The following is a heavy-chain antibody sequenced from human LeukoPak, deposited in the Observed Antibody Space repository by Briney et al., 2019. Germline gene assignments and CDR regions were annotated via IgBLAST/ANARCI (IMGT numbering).Heavy chain of an antibody. CDR2: VSGGGGTT. D-gene: IGHD6-6*01. V-gene: IGHV3-23*01. CDR3: ANGDAGRPSEGLDY. Sequence: GGSLRLSCAASGFTFSSHAVSWVGQPPGKGLEWVSSVSGGGGTTYYADSVKGRFTISRDNSKSTLYLQMNSLRAEDTAVYYCANGDAGRPSEGLDYWGRGTLVTVSS. J-gene: IGHJ4*02. CDR1: GFTFSSHA.